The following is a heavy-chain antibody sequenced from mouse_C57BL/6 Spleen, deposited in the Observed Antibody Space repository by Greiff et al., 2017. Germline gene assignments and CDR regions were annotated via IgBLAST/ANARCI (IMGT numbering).Heavy chain of an antibody. J-gene: IGHJ2*01. CDR1: GYSFTGYY. CDR3: ARPRTGPFDY. CDR2: INPSTGGT. Sequence: VQLQQSGPELVKPGASVKISCKASGYSFTGYYMNWVKQSPEKSLEWIGEINPSTGGTTYNQKLKAKATLTVDKSASTAYMQLKSLTSEDSAVYYCARPRTGPFDYWGQGTTLTVSS. D-gene: IGHD4-1*01. V-gene: IGHV1-42*01.